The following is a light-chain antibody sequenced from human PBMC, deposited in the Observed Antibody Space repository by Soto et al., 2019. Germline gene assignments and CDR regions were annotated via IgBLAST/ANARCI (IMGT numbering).Light chain of an antibody. CDR2: AAS. CDR3: QPSYSTPLT. Sequence: IQMTQSPSSLSASVGDRVTITCRASRSVSTFLGWYQQKPGKAPNLLISAASTLQSGVPSRFSGSGSGTDFTLTISSLQPEDFATYCCQPSYSTPLTFGQGTKLEIK. CDR1: RSVSTF. V-gene: IGKV1-39*01. J-gene: IGKJ2*01.